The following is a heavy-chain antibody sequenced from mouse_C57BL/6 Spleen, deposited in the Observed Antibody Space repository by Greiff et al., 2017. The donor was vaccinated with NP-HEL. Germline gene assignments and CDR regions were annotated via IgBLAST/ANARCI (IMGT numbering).Heavy chain of an antibody. Sequence: VQLKQSGAELVRPGASVKLSCTASGFNIKDDYMHWVKQRPEQGLAWIGWIDPENGDTEYASKFQGKATITADTSSNTAYLQLSSLTSEDTAVYYCTSPKGDYYGSSPYWYFDVWGTGTTVTVSS. V-gene: IGHV14-4*01. CDR3: TSPKGDYYGSSPYWYFDV. D-gene: IGHD1-1*01. CDR2: IDPENGDT. CDR1: GFNIKDDY. J-gene: IGHJ1*03.